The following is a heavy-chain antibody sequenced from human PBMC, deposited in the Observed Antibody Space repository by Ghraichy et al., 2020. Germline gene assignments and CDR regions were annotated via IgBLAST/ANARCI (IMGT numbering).Heavy chain of an antibody. Sequence: GGSLRLSCAASGFTFSDYAMNWVRQAPGKGLEWVSAIRGSGDSTYYADSVKGRFTISRDNSKNTLYLQMNSLRAEDMAVYYCAKGTLYHYDSSGYFNWFDPWGQGTLVTVSS. V-gene: IGHV3-23*01. CDR3: AKGTLYHYDSSGYFNWFDP. CDR1: GFTFSDYA. J-gene: IGHJ5*02. CDR2: IRGSGDST. D-gene: IGHD3-22*01.